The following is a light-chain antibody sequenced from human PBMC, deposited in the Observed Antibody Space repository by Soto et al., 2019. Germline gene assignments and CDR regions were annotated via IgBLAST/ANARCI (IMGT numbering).Light chain of an antibody. Sequence: DIQMTQSPSSLSASVGDRVAITCRSSQSIIDYLNWYQQKPGKALKLLIYGASNLQSGVPPRFSGSGSGSEFTLTISGLQPEDSAIYFCQHSYSLPLTFGPGTKVDVK. J-gene: IGKJ3*01. CDR3: QHSYSLPLT. V-gene: IGKV1-39*01. CDR2: GAS. CDR1: QSIIDY.